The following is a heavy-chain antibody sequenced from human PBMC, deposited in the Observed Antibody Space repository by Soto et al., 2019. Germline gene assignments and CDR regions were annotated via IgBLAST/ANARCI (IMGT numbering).Heavy chain of an antibody. V-gene: IGHV1-69*06. D-gene: IGHD3-9*01. Sequence: SVKVSCKASGGTFSSYSISWVLQAPGQGLEWMGGIIPIFGTANYAQKFQGRVTITADKSTSTAYMELSSLRSEDTAVYYCASSNPTYYDILTGYVFDYWGQGTLVTVSS. CDR2: IIPIFGTA. CDR3: ASSNPTYYDILTGYVFDY. CDR1: GGTFSSYS. J-gene: IGHJ4*02.